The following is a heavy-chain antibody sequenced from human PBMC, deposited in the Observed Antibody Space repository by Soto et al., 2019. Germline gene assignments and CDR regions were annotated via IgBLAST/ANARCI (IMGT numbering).Heavy chain of an antibody. CDR2: IIPIFGTA. CDR1: GGTFSSYA. D-gene: IGHD2-2*01. CDR3: ARQRTYRSSTSCYLDAFDI. Sequence: QVQLVQSGAEVKKPGSSVKVSCKASGGTFSSYAISWVRQAPGRGLEWMGGIIPIFGTANYAQKFQGRVTITADESTSTAYMELGSLRSEDTAVYYCARQRTYRSSTSCYLDAFDIWGQGTMVTVSS. V-gene: IGHV1-69*01. J-gene: IGHJ3*02.